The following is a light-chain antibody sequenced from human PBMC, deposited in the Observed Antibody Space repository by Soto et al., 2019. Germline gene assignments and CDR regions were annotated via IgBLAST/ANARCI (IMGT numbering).Light chain of an antibody. V-gene: IGLV2-14*01. J-gene: IGLJ1*01. CDR1: SSDIGRYNY. CDR2: EVN. CDR3: TSCITANTRCV. Sequence: QSALTQPASVSGSPGRSITSSCTGTSSDIGRYNYVSWFQQHPGKVPKLVIFEVNYRPSGVSDRFSGSKSGNTASLTITGLQAEDEADYYCTSCITANTRCVFGSGTKVTVL.